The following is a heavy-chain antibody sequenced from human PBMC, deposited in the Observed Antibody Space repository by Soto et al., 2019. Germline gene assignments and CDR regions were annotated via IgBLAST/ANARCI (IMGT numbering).Heavy chain of an antibody. D-gene: IGHD3-3*01. V-gene: IGHV4-4*02. CDR2: IYHSGST. CDR1: SGSISSSNW. CDR3: ASLLKVRNYYFWSGYYTYFDY. J-gene: IGHJ4*02. Sequence: QVQLQESGPGLVKPSGTLSLTCAVSSGSISSSNWWSGVRQPPGKGLEWIGEIYHSGSTNYNPSLKSRVTISVDKSKNPVSLKLSSVTAADTAVYYCASLLKVRNYYFWSGYYTYFDYWGQGTLVTVS.